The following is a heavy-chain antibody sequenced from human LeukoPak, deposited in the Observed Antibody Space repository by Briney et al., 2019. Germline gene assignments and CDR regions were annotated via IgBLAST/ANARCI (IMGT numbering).Heavy chain of an antibody. J-gene: IGHJ4*02. D-gene: IGHD6-13*01. V-gene: IGHV3-11*01. CDR3: ARDRHGYFDY. CDR2: ISHNGDTK. Sequence: LESISYISHNGDTKYYADSVKGRLSISRDNAKSSLYLEMNSLRVEDTAVYYCARDRHGYFDYWGQGTLVTVSS.